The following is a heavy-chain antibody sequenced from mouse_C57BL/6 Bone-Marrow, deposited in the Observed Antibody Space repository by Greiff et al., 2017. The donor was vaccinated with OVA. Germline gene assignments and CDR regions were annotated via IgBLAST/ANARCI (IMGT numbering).Heavy chain of an antibody. CDR1: GYAFSSSW. J-gene: IGHJ2*01. CDR3: ARGGYYTGFDD. D-gene: IGHD1-1*01. Sequence: VQLQQSGPELVKPGASVKISCKASGYAFSSSWMNWVKQRPGKGLEWIGRIYPGDGDTNYNGKFKGKATLTADKSSSTAYMQLSSLTSEDSAVYFCARGGYYTGFDDWGQGTTLTVSS. V-gene: IGHV1-82*01. CDR2: IYPGDGDT.